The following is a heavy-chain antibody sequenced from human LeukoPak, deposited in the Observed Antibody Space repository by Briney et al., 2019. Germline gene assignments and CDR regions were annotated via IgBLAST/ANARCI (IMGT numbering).Heavy chain of an antibody. V-gene: IGHV3-23*01. Sequence: GGSLRLSCAASGFALSDYALSWVRQAPGKGLEWVSAISGSGGSTYYADSVKGRFTISRDNSKNTLYLQMNSLRAEDTAVYYCAKVGLEDYFDYWGQGTLVTVSS. J-gene: IGHJ4*02. CDR3: AKVGLEDYFDY. CDR2: ISGSGGST. CDR1: GFALSDYA. D-gene: IGHD3-16*01.